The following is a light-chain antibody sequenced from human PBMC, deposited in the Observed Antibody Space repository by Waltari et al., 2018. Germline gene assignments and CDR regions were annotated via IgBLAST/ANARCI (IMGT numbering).Light chain of an antibody. J-gene: IGLJ2*01. CDR3: SSYTSSSTVV. CDR1: SSDVGGYNY. V-gene: IGLV2-14*01. Sequence: QSALTQPASVSGSPGQSITISCTGTSSDVGGYNYVSWYQQHPGKAPELMIYEVSNRPSGVVKRLSGSKSGNTASLTISGLQAEDEADYYCSSYTSSSTVVFGGGTKLTVL. CDR2: EVS.